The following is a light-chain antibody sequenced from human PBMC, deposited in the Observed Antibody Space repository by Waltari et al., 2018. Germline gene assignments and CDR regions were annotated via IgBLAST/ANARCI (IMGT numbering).Light chain of an antibody. J-gene: IGKJ1*01. Sequence: EIVLTQSPGTLSLSVGERATVSCRASESVSRALAWYQQKPGQAPRLLIYGASTRATGIPDRFSGSGSGTDLSLTISRLEPDDFAVYYCQHYLRLPMTFGQGTTVEI. CDR1: ESVSRA. CDR3: QHYLRLPMT. CDR2: GAS. V-gene: IGKV3-20*01.